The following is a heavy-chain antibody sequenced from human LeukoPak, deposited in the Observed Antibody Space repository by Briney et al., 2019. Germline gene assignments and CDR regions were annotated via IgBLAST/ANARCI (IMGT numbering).Heavy chain of an antibody. D-gene: IGHD3-10*01. CDR3: ARDYYGSGRNYYYMDV. CDR2: IYTSGST. CDR1: GGSISSYY. V-gene: IGHV4-4*07. Sequence: SETLSPTCTVSGGSISSYYWSWIRQPAGKGLEWIGRIYTSGSTNYNPALKSRVTMSVDTSKNQFSLKLSSVTAADTAVYYCARDYYGSGRNYYYMDVWGKGTTVTISS. J-gene: IGHJ6*03.